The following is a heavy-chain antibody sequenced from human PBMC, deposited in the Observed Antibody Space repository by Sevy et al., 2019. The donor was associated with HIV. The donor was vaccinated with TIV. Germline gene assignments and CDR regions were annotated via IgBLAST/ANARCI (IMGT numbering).Heavy chain of an antibody. V-gene: IGHV3-15*07. CDR1: GFDFANAW. J-gene: IGHJ4*02. Sequence: GGSLRLSCTASGFDFANAWMNWVRQAPGKGLEWVGHIKSITDGGAEDYAAPVKGRFTISRHDSKNTLYLHMNSLKAEDTAVYYCSTDDLISYWGRGTLVTVSS. CDR3: STDDLISY. CDR2: IKSITDGGAE.